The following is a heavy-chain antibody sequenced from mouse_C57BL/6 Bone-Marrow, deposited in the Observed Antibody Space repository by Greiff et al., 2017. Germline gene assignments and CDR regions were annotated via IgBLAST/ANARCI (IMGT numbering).Heavy chain of an antibody. D-gene: IGHD1-1*01. J-gene: IGHJ3*01. CDR3: ERHHYYGSSYGCAY. V-gene: IGHV1-22*01. CDR1: GYTFTDYY. Sequence: VQLQQSGPELVKPGASVKMSCKASGYTFTDYYMHWVKQSHGKSLEWIGYINPNNGGTSYNQKFKGKATLTVNKSSSTAYMELRSLTSEESAVYYCERHHYYGSSYGCAYWGEGSMVTVSA. CDR2: INPNNGGT.